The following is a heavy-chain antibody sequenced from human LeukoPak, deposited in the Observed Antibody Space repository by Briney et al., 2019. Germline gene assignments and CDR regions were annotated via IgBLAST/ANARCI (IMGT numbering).Heavy chain of an antibody. J-gene: IGHJ4*02. Sequence: GASVKVSCKASGYTFTSYGISWVRQAPGQGLEWMGWISAYNGNTNYAQKLQGRVTMTTDTSTSTAYMELRSLRSDDTAVYYCARDSVLSYYGSGSSSPTDYWGQGTLVTVSS. CDR3: ARDSVLSYYGSGSSSPTDY. V-gene: IGHV1-18*01. CDR2: ISAYNGNT. D-gene: IGHD3-10*01. CDR1: GYTFTSYG.